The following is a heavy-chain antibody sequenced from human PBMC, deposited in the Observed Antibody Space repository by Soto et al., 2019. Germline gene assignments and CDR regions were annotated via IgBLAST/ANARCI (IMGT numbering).Heavy chain of an antibody. J-gene: IGHJ3*02. CDR3: AKMVGRTFGESDDAFDI. Sequence: EVQLLESGGGLVQPGGSLRLSCAASGFTLSSYAMSWVRQAPGKGLEWVSAISGSGGSTYYADSVKGRFTISRDNSKNTLYLQMNSLRAEDTAVYYCAKMVGRTFGESDDAFDIWGQGTMVTVSS. V-gene: IGHV3-23*01. D-gene: IGHD3-10*01. CDR2: ISGSGGST. CDR1: GFTLSSYA.